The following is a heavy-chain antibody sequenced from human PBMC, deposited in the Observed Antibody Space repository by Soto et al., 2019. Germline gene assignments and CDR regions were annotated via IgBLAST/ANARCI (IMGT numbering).Heavy chain of an antibody. CDR3: TRWASTGGLDV. D-gene: IGHD3-16*01. J-gene: IGHJ1*01. CDR1: GFTFRSYV. Sequence: QVQLVESGGGVVQPGTSLRVSCVGSGFTFRSYVMHWVRQAPGKGLEWVALTSYDGRDKYYDDSVRGRFTISRDNSRNTVDLQMDSLRHNDTALYFCTRWASTGGLDVWGQRTLVSVSS. V-gene: IGHV3-30*19. CDR2: TSYDGRDK.